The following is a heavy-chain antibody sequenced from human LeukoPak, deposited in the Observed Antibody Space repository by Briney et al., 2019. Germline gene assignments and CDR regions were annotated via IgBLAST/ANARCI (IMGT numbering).Heavy chain of an antibody. Sequence: ASVKVSCKASGYTFTSYGISWVRQAPGQGLEWMGWISAYNGNTNYAQKLQGRVTMTTDTSTSTAYMELRSLRSDDTAVYYCARSPPALAAAGNFDCGGQGTLGTVSA. J-gene: IGHJ4*02. CDR2: ISAYNGNT. CDR1: GYTFTSYG. CDR3: ARSPPALAAAGNFDC. V-gene: IGHV1-18*01. D-gene: IGHD6-13*01.